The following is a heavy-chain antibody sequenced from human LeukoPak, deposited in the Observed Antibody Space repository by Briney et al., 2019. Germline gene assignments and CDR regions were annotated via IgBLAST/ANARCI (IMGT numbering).Heavy chain of an antibody. CDR2: IWYDGSNK. CDR1: GFTFNNSG. CDR3: ARDYSYDNSGYYYPLFDY. Sequence: GSLRLSCAASGFTFNNSGMHWVRQAPGKGLEWVAIIWYDGSNKYYADSVKGRLTISRDNSKNTLYLQMNSLRAEDTAVYYCARDYSYDNSGYYYPLFDYWGQGTLVTVSS. D-gene: IGHD3-22*01. J-gene: IGHJ4*02. V-gene: IGHV3-33*01.